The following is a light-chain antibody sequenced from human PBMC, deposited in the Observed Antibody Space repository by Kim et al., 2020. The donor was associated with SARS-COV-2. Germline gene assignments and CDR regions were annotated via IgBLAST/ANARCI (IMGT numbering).Light chain of an antibody. J-gene: IGKJ2*01. V-gene: IGKV1-33*01. CDR3: QQYDTLPYT. Sequence: DIQMTQSPSSLSASIGDRVTITCQASQDISNYLNWYQQRSGKAPKLLIYDASNLETGVPSRFSGSGSGTHFTFTISSLQPEDIATYYCQQYDTLPYTFGQGTKLEI. CDR1: QDISNY. CDR2: DAS.